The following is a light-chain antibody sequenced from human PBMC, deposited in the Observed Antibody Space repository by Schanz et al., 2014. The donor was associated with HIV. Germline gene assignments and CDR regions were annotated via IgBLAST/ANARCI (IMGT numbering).Light chain of an antibody. V-gene: IGLV2-14*03. CDR1: SSDIGPYNC. CDR3: CSYAGRSTVV. J-gene: IGLJ3*02. Sequence: QSALTQPASVSGSPGQSISISCTGTSSDIGPYNCVSWYQQRPGKAPKLVISGVDYRPSGVSSRFSGSKSGSAASLTISGLQAEDEADFYCCSYAGRSTVVFGGGTKLTVL. CDR2: GVD.